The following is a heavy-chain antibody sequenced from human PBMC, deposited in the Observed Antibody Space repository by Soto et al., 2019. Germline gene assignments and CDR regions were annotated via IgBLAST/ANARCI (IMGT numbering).Heavy chain of an antibody. V-gene: IGHV1-69*13. CDR2: IIPIFGTA. Sequence: ASVKVSCKASGGTFSSYAISWVRQAPGQGLEWMGGIIPIFGTANYAQKFQGRVTITADESTSTAYMELSSLRSEDTAVYYCASWADYGDYLFDYWGQGTLVTVSS. D-gene: IGHD4-17*01. CDR3: ASWADYGDYLFDY. J-gene: IGHJ4*02. CDR1: GGTFSSYA.